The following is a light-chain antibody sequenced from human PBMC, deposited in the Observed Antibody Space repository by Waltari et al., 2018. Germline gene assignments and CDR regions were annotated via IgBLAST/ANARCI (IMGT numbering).Light chain of an antibody. V-gene: IGLV3-21*02. Sequence: SYVLTQPRSVSVAPGQTARITCGGQNIGRKSVHWYQQKAGRAPVLVIYDDASRPSGIPGKFPALSSADTATLAISGVEPGDEADYYCHVWDMTSDSWVFGGGTHLAVL. CDR3: HVWDMTSDSWV. J-gene: IGLJ3*02. CDR1: NIGRKS. CDR2: DDA.